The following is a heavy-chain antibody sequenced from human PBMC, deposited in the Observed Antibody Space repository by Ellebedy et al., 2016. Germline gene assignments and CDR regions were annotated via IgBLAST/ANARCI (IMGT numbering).Heavy chain of an antibody. CDR1: GGSISSSSYY. J-gene: IGHJ5*02. V-gene: IGHV4-39*01. D-gene: IGHD3-3*01. CDR3: ARIVTKNSEFWSGYQASWFDP. CDR2: IYYSGST. Sequence: SETLSLTCTVSGGSISSSSYYWGWIRQPPGKGLEWIGSIYYSGSTYYNPSLKSRVTISVDTSKNQFSLKLSSVTAADTAVYYCARIVTKNSEFWSGYQASWFDPWGQGTLVIVSS.